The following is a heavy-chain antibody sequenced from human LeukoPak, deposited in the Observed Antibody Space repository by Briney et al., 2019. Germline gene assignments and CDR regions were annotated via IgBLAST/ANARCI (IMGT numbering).Heavy chain of an antibody. CDR3: AKTPRVERLAYYFDS. V-gene: IGHV3-30*18. CDR2: ISYDGSNK. J-gene: IGHJ4*02. D-gene: IGHD6-25*01. Sequence: GGSLRLSCAASGFTFSGFGMHWVRQAPGKGLEWVAVISYDGSNKNYADSVKGRFTISRDNSKNTLYLQMNSLRAEDTAVYYCAKTPRVERLAYYFDSWGQGALVTVSS. CDR1: GFTFSGFG.